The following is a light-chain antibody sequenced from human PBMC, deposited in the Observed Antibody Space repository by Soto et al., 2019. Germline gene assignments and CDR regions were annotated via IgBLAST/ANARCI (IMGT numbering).Light chain of an antibody. CDR2: TAS. J-gene: IGKJ4*01. CDR3: QQSFGTPLT. Sequence: DIQMTQSPASLSASVGDRVTITCRASQNIKKYLNWYQQKPGKAPNLLIYTASSLQVGFPSRFSGSGSGTDFTLTSISLQPEDFSTYYCQQSFGTPLTFGGGTKVEIK. V-gene: IGKV1-39*01. CDR1: QNIKKY.